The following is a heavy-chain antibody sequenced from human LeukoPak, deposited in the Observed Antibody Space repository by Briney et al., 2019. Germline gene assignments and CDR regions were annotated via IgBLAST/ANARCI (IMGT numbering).Heavy chain of an antibody. Sequence: GGSLRLSCAASGFTFSSYWMHWVRHAPGKGLVWVSRINSDGSSTSHADSVKGRFTISRDNAKNSLYLQMNSLRAEDTAVYYCARGDYYDSRPDYWGQGTLVTVSS. CDR1: GFTFSSYW. J-gene: IGHJ4*02. CDR2: INSDGSST. CDR3: ARGDYYDSRPDY. D-gene: IGHD3-22*01. V-gene: IGHV3-74*01.